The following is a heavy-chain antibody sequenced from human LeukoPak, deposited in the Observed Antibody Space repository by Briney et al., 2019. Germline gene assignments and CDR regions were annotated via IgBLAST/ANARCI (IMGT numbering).Heavy chain of an antibody. Sequence: SETLSLTCAVYGGSFSGYYWSWIRQPPGKGLEWIGYIYHSGGTSYNPSLKSRVTISLDRSKSQFSLKLTSVTAPDTAVYYCARADSSSSKFDYWGQGTLVTVSS. CDR1: GGSFSGYY. CDR2: IYHSGGT. J-gene: IGHJ4*02. V-gene: IGHV4-34*01. CDR3: ARADSSSSKFDY. D-gene: IGHD6-6*01.